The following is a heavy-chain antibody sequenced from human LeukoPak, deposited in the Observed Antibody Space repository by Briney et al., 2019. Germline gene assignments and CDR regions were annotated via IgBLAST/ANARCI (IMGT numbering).Heavy chain of an antibody. D-gene: IGHD1-26*01. J-gene: IGHJ6*02. V-gene: IGHV1-2*02. Sequence: ASVKVSCKASGYTFTGYYMHWVRQAPGQGLEWMGWINPNSGGTNYAQKLQGRVTMTTDTSTSTAYMELRSLRSDDTAVYYCARGELRPGYYYYYGMDVWGQGTTVTVSS. CDR2: INPNSGGT. CDR1: GYTFTGYY. CDR3: ARGELRPGYYYYYGMDV.